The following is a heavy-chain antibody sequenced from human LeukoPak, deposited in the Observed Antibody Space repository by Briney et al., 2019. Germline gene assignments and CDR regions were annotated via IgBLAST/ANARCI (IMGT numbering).Heavy chain of an antibody. CDR3: ARRVAAAGTGDWFDP. D-gene: IGHD6-13*01. Sequence: SETLSLTCTVSGGSISSYYWSWIRQPPGKGLEWIGYIYYSGSTNYNPSLKSRVTISVDTSKNQFSLKLSSVTAADTAVYYCARRVAAAGTGDWFDPWGQGTLVSVSS. CDR2: IYYSGST. J-gene: IGHJ5*02. CDR1: GGSISSYY. V-gene: IGHV4-59*08.